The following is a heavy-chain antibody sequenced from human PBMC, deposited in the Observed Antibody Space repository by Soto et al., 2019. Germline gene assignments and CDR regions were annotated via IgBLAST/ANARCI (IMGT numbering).Heavy chain of an antibody. CDR2: IYYSGST. V-gene: IGHV4-59*12. J-gene: IGHJ4*02. CDR3: ARSPNTAMVPYYFDY. Sequence: SETLSLTCTVSGGSISSYYWSWIRQPPGKGLEWIGYIYYSGSTNYNPSLKSRVTISVDTSKNQFSLKLSSVTAADTAVYYCARSPNTAMVPYYFDYWGQGTLVTVSS. D-gene: IGHD5-18*01. CDR1: GGSISSYY.